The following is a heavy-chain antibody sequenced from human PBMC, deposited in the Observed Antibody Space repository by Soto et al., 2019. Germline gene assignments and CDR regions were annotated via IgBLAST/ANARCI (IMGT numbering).Heavy chain of an antibody. CDR2: ISSSSSYI. CDR3: ARGMYSSSSGGPRDY. V-gene: IGHV3-21*01. Sequence: GGSLRLSCAASGFTFSSYSMNWVRQAPGKGLEWVSSISSSSSYIYYADSVKGRFTISRDNAKNSLYLQMNSLRAEDTAVYYCARGMYSSSSGGPRDYWGQGTLVTSPQ. D-gene: IGHD6-13*01. CDR1: GFTFSSYS. J-gene: IGHJ4*02.